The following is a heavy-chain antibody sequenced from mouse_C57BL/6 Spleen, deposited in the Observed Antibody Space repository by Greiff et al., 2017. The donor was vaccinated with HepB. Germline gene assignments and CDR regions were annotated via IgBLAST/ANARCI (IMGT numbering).Heavy chain of an antibody. D-gene: IGHD2-3*01. CDR2: IYPGSGNT. CDR3: ASSWLLPFAY. V-gene: IGHV1-76*01. CDR1: GYTFTDYY. Sequence: QVQLQQSGAELVRPGASVKLSCKASGYTFTDYYINWVKQRPGQGLEWIARIYPGSGNTYYNEKFKGKATLTAEKSSSTAYMQLSSLTSEDSAVYFCASSWLLPFAYWGQGTLVTVSA. J-gene: IGHJ3*01.